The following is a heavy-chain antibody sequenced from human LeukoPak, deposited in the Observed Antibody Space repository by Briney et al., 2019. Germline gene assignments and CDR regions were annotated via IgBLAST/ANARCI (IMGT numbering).Heavy chain of an antibody. V-gene: IGHV4-34*01. CDR2: INHSGST. CDR1: GGSFSGYY. CDR3: ARGPGSVVPAAPAIYNFDY. D-gene: IGHD2-2*01. J-gene: IGHJ4*02. Sequence: PSETLSLTCAVYGGSFSGYYWSWIRQPPGKGLEWIGEINHSGSTNYNPSLKSRVTISVDTSKNQFSLKLSFVTAADTAVYYCARGPGSVVPAAPAIYNFDYWGQGTLVTVSS.